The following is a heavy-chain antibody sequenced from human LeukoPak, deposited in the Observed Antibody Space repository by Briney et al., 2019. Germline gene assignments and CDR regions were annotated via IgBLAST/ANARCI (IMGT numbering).Heavy chain of an antibody. D-gene: IGHD3-22*01. J-gene: IGHJ6*03. V-gene: IGHV1-8*03. CDR3: ARGPNYYDSSGYYYYMDV. CDR2: MNPNSGNT. CDR1: GYTFTSYD. Sequence: ASVKVSCKASGYTFTSYDINWVRQATGQGLEWMGWMNPNSGNTGYAQKFQGRVTITRNTSISTAYMELSSLRSEDTAVYYCARGPNYYDSSGYYYYMDVWGKGTTVTVSS.